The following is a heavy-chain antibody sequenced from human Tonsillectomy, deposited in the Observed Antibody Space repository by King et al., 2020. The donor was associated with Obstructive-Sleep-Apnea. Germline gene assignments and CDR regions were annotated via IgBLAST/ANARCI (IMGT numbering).Heavy chain of an antibody. V-gene: IGHV5-51*01. D-gene: IGHD3-10*01. J-gene: IGHJ4*02. CDR2: IYPGDSDT. CDR1: GYSFTNYW. Sequence: VQLVESGAEVKEPGESLRISCKGSGYSFTNYWIGWVRQMPGKGLEWMGIIYPGDSDTRYSPSFQGQVTISADKSISTAYLQWISLKSSDTAMYYCAREAPYNYGSEYWGQGTLVTVSS. CDR3: AREAPYNYGSEY.